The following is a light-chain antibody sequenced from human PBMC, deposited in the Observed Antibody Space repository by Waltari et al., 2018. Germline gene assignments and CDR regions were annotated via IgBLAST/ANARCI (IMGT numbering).Light chain of an antibody. J-gene: IGLJ2*01. Sequence: QSVLTQPPSVSGAPGQRVTISCTGGGSNIGAGYEVHWYRQLPGKAPELLIYGVNNRPSGVPDRFFGSLSGTSASLAITGLQAEDEADYYSQSYDTSLSVVFGGGTKLTV. CDR1: GSNIGAGYE. CDR2: GVN. CDR3: QSYDTSLSVV. V-gene: IGLV1-40*01.